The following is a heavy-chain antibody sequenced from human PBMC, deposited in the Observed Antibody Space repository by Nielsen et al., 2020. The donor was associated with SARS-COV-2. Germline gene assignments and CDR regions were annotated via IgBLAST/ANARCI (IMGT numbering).Heavy chain of an antibody. J-gene: IGHJ6*02. CDR3: ARGFRESVGWVDYYYGMDA. Sequence: VRQAPAKGLEWVSSISSSSSYIYYADSVKGRFTISRDNAKNSLYLQMNSLRAEDTAVYYCARGFRESVGWVDYYYGMDAWGQGTTVTVSS. V-gene: IGHV3-21*04. D-gene: IGHD6-19*01. CDR2: ISSSSSYI.